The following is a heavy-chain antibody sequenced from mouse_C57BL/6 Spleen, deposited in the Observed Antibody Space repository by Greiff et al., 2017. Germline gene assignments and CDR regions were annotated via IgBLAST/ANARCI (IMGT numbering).Heavy chain of an antibody. CDR3: ARGENGGSSYSDY. CDR2: IDPSDSYT. D-gene: IGHD1-1*01. CDR1: GYTFTSYR. J-gene: IGHJ2*01. Sequence: VQLQQPGAELVMPGASVKLSCKASGYTFTSYRMHWVKQRPGQGLEWIGEIDPSDSYTNYNQKFKGKSTLTVDKSSSTAYMQLSSLTSEDSAVYYCARGENGGSSYSDYWGQGTTLTVSS. V-gene: IGHV1-69*01.